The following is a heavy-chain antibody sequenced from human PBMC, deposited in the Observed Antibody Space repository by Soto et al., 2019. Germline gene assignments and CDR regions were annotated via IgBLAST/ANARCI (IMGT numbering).Heavy chain of an antibody. CDR3: ARGWFGPEV. V-gene: IGHV3-74*01. CDR1: GFTLSGRS. J-gene: IGHJ6*04. CDR2: IDNAGTDS. Sequence: EVQLVESGGGLVQPGGSLRLSCAASGFTLSGRSMHWVRQAPGKGLVWVSGIDNAGTDSTYADSVKGRFTSSRDNAKNMLYLQMNSMRVEDTAVSYCARGWFGPEVWGKGTTVTVSS. D-gene: IGHD3-10*01.